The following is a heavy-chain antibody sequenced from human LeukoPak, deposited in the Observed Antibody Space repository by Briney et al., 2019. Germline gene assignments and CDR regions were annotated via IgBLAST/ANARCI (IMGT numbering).Heavy chain of an antibody. V-gene: IGHV3-23*01. Sequence: GGTPRLSCAASGFTFSTYGMSWVRQAPGKGLEWVSGISGSGGSRFYTDSVKGRFTISRDNSRNTLYLQMNSLRAEDTAVYYCAKLREWELPDLFDYWGQGTLVTVSS. J-gene: IGHJ4*02. CDR1: GFTFSTYG. CDR2: ISGSGGSR. D-gene: IGHD1-26*01. CDR3: AKLREWELPDLFDY.